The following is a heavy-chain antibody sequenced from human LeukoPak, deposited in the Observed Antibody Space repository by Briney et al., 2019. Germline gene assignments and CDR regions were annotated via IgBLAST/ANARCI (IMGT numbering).Heavy chain of an antibody. CDR1: GGSISSYY. D-gene: IGHD6-13*01. CDR3: ARVASGYSSSWYSLG. V-gene: IGHV4-59*08. J-gene: IGHJ4*02. CDR2: IHFSGST. Sequence: SETLSLTCTVSGGSISSYYWSWIRQPPGKGLEWIGDIHFSGSTNYNPSLKSRVTISADTSKNQFSLKLSSVTAADTAVYYCARVASGYSSSWYSLGWGQGTLVTVSS.